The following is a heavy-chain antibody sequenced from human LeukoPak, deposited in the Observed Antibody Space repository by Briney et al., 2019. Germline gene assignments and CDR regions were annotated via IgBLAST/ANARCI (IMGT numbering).Heavy chain of an antibody. Sequence: ASVKVSCKASGYTFTSYGISWVRQAPGQGLEWMGWISAYNGNTNYAQKLQGRVTMTTDTSTSTAYMELRSLRSDDTAVYYCARDFAAMDEDYYYYYMDVWGKGTTVTVSS. CDR2: ISAYNGNT. CDR1: GYTFTSYG. D-gene: IGHD5-18*01. V-gene: IGHV1-18*01. J-gene: IGHJ6*03. CDR3: ARDFAAMDEDYYYYYMDV.